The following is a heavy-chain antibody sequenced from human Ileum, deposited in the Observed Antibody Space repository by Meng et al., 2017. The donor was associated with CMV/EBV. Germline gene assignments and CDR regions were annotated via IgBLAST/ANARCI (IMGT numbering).Heavy chain of an antibody. J-gene: IGHJ6*02. D-gene: IGHD3-16*01. V-gene: IGHV3-48*03. CDR2: INTTGNTI. CDR1: GFSFRNFA. CDR3: ARVGVWYGMDV. Sequence: GESLKISCAASGFSFRNFAMNWVRQAPGKGLEWVSYINTTGNTIHYTDSVKGRFTISGDNAKNSLYLQMNSLRAEDTAVYYCARVGVWYGMDVWGQGTTVTVSS.